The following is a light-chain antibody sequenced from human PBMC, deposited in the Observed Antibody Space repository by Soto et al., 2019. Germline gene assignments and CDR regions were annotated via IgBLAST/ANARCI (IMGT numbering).Light chain of an antibody. CDR2: KAS. CDR1: QTISSW. CDR3: QQYYSYPRT. V-gene: IGKV1-5*03. J-gene: IGKJ1*01. Sequence: DIQMTQSPSTLSGSVGDRVTITCRASQTISSWLAWYHQKPGKAPKLLIYKASTLKSGVPSRFSGSGSGTDFTLTISCLQSEDFATYYCQQYYSYPRTFGQGTKVDIK.